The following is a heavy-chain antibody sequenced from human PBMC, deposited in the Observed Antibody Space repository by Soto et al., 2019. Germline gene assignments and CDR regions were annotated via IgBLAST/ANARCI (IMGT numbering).Heavy chain of an antibody. V-gene: IGHV1-2*02. CDR3: ARRPLKLAPYGMDV. D-gene: IGHD6-6*01. J-gene: IGHJ6*02. CDR2: INPNSGGT. Sequence: GASVKVSCKASGYTFTGYYIHWVRQAPLQVLEWMVCINPNSGGTNYAKKFQGRVTMTRDTSISTAYMELSRLRSDDTAVYYCARRPLKLAPYGMDVWGQGTTVTFSS. CDR1: GYTFTGYY.